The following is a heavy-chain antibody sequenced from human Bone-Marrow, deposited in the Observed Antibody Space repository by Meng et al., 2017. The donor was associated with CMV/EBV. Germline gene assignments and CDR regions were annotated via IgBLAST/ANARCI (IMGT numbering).Heavy chain of an antibody. CDR3: ARVGVQYGDYDPRFDY. Sequence: SVKVSCKASGGTFSSYAISWVRQAPGQGLEWMGGIIPILGIANYAQKFQGRVTITADKSTSTAYMELSSLRSEDTAVYYCARVGVQYGDYDPRFDYWGQGTLVTVSS. CDR2: IIPILGIA. V-gene: IGHV1-69*10. D-gene: IGHD4-17*01. CDR1: GGTFSSYA. J-gene: IGHJ4*02.